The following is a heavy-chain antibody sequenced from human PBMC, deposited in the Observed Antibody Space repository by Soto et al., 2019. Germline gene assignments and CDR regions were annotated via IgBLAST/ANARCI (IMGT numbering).Heavy chain of an antibody. CDR2: ISAYNGNT. CDR1: GYTFTSYG. Sequence: QVQLVQSGAEVKKPGASVKVSCKASGYTFTSYGISWVRQAPGQGLEWMGWISAYNGNTNYAQKLQCRVTMTTDTSTSTAYMELRSLRSDDTAVYYLARPSNGPYCSGGSCYIDYWVQGTLVTVSS. J-gene: IGHJ4*02. V-gene: IGHV1-18*01. D-gene: IGHD2-15*01. CDR3: ARPSNGPYCSGGSCYIDY.